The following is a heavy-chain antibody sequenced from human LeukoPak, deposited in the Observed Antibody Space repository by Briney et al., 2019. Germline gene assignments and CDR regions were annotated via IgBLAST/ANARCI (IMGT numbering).Heavy chain of an antibody. CDR2: IYSGGST. Sequence: GGSLRLSCAASGFTFSSHAMGWVRQAPGKGLEWVSVIYSGGSTYYADSVKGRFTISRDNSKNTLYLQMNSLRAEDTAVYYCARGGCSSTSCYTGFDYWGQGTLVTVSS. V-gene: IGHV3-66*01. J-gene: IGHJ4*02. CDR1: GFTFSSHA. CDR3: ARGGCSSTSCYTGFDY. D-gene: IGHD2-2*02.